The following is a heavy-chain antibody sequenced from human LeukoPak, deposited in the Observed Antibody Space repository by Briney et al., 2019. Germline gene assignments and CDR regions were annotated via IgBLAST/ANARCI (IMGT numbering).Heavy chain of an antibody. CDR1: GFNFSGSA. D-gene: IGHD6-19*01. J-gene: IGHJ4*02. CDR2: IRSKANSYAT. CDR3: TRLGYSSGEDY. Sequence: GGSLKLSCAASGFNFSGSAMHWVRQASGKGLEWVGRIRSKANSYATEYVASVKGRVTISRGDSKNTAYLQMNSLKTEDTAVYYCTRLGYSSGEDYWGQGTLVTVSS. V-gene: IGHV3-73*01.